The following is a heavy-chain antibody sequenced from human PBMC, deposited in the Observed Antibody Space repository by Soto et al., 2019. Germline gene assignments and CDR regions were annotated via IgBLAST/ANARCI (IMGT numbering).Heavy chain of an antibody. CDR2: IKQDGSEK. V-gene: IGHV3-7*01. Sequence: PGGSLRLSCAASGLTFSSYWMSWVRQAPGKGLEWVANIKQDGSEKYYVDSVKGRFTISRDNAKNSLYLQMNSLRAEDTAVYYCARDGGGGDYVYYYYYMDVWGKGTTVTVSS. CDR3: ARDGGGGDYVYYYYYMDV. J-gene: IGHJ6*03. D-gene: IGHD4-17*01. CDR1: GLTFSSYW.